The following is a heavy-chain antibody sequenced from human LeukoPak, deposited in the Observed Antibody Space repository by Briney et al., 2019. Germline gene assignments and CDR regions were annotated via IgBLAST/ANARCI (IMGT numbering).Heavy chain of an antibody. CDR1: GGSISSYY. J-gene: IGHJ4*02. CDR3: ARAAAGPYYFDY. Sequence: SETLSLTCTVSGGSISSYYWSWIRQPPGKGLEWIGYIYYSGSTNYNPSLKSRVTISVDTSKNQFSLKLSSVTAADTAVYYCARAAAGPYYFDYWGQGTLVTVSS. V-gene: IGHV4-59*01. CDR2: IYYSGST. D-gene: IGHD6-13*01.